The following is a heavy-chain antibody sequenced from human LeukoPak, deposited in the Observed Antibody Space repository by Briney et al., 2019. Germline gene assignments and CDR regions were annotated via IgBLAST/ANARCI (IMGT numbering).Heavy chain of an antibody. Sequence: ASVKVSCKASGYTFTSYGISWVRQAPGQGLEWMGWISAYNGNTNYAQKLQGRVTMTTDTSTSTAYMELRSLRSDDTAVYYCARDPIYGTSSNNWFDPWGQGTLVTVSS. V-gene: IGHV1-18*04. CDR2: ISAYNGNT. CDR3: ARDPIYGTSSNNWFDP. D-gene: IGHD2-2*01. CDR1: GYTFTSYG. J-gene: IGHJ5*02.